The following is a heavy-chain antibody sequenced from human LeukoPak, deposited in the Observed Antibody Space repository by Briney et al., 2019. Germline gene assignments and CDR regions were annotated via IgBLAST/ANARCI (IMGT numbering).Heavy chain of an antibody. CDR1: GYTFTSYG. CDR2: ISAYNGNT. V-gene: IGHV1-18*01. CDR3: ARVAQYYDMDY. J-gene: IGHJ4*02. D-gene: IGHD3-22*01. Sequence: RASVKVSCKASGYTFTSYGIRWVRQAPGQGLEWMGWISAYNGNTNYAQKLQGRVTMTTDTSTSTTYMELRSLRSDDTAVYYCARVAQYYDMDYWGQGTLVTVSS.